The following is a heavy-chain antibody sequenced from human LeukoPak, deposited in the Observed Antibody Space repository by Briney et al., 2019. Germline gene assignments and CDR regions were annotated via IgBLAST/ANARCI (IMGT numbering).Heavy chain of an antibody. CDR2: IYSGGST. CDR3: ARDTELSY. V-gene: IGHV3-66*01. Sequence: WGSLRLSCAATGVTSSIHSMQGVPNATGKGLEWVSVIYSGGSTYYADSVKGRFTISRDNSKNTLYLQMNSLRAEDTAVYYCARDTELSYWGQGTLVTVSS. J-gene: IGHJ4*02. CDR1: GVTSSIHS. D-gene: IGHD3-16*02.